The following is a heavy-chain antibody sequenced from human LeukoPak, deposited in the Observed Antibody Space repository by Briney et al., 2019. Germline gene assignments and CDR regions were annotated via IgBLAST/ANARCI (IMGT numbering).Heavy chain of an antibody. V-gene: IGHV3-11*01. J-gene: IGHJ3*02. CDR3: ARVLSWRYCSSTSCYHANASDI. Sequence: GGSLRLSCAASGFTFSDYYMSWIRQAPGKGLEWVSYISSSGSTIYYADSVKGRFTISRDNAKNSLYLQMNSLRAEDTAVYYCARVLSWRYCSSTSCYHANASDIWGQGTMVTVSS. D-gene: IGHD2-2*01. CDR1: GFTFSDYY. CDR2: ISSSGSTI.